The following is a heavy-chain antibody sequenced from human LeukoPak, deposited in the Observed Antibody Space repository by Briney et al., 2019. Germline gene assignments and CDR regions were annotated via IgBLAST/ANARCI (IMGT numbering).Heavy chain of an antibody. V-gene: IGHV4-34*01. J-gene: IGHJ4*02. CDR3: ARAGYCSSTSCYRGRLGD. CDR2: INHSAST. Sequence: PSETLSLTCAAYGGSFSGYYCGWIRQPPGQGLEWIGEINHSASTNYIPSLKSRVSISVDTSKNQFSLKLSSVTAADTAVYYCARAGYCSSTSCYRGRLGDCGQGSLVTVS. CDR1: GGSFSGYY. D-gene: IGHD2-2*01.